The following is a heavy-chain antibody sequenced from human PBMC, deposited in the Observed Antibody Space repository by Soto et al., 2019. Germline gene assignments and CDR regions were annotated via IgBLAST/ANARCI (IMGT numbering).Heavy chain of an antibody. CDR3: ARSRRNYFDP. Sequence: SETLSLTCTVSGGSISVYYWNWIRQSPGKGLEWIGYISYSGTTKYNPSLKSRVTISVDTSKNQFSLKLSSVTAADTAVYYCARSRRNYFDPWGQGTLVT. J-gene: IGHJ5*02. CDR2: ISYSGTT. V-gene: IGHV4-59*01. CDR1: GGSISVYY.